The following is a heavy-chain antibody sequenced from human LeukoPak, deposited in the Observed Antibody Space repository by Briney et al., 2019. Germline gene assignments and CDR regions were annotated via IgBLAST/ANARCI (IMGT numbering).Heavy chain of an antibody. CDR3: AREGPMFDSGTYSKSLGY. V-gene: IGHV3-21*01. J-gene: IGHJ4*02. CDR2: ISSSSSYI. Sequence: PGGSLRLSCAASGFTFSSYTMNWVRQAPGKGLEWVSSISSSSSYIYYADSLKGRFTISRDNAKNSLYLQMNSLRAEDTAVYYCAREGPMFDSGTYSKSLGYWGQGILVTVSS. D-gene: IGHD3-10*01. CDR1: GFTFSSYT.